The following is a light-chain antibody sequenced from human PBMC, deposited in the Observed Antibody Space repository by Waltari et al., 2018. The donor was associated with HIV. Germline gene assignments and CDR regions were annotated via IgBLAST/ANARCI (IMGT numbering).Light chain of an antibody. Sequence: QSALTQPASVSGFPGQSITISCTGSSSDVGMYNYVTWYQQHPGKAPRLLIYDVSKRPSGVSNRFSGSKSGNTASLTITGLQSEDEADYYCCSYAGSNTYLFGTGTEVTVL. CDR3: CSYAGSNTYL. CDR2: DVS. CDR1: SSDVGMYNY. J-gene: IGLJ1*01. V-gene: IGLV2-23*02.